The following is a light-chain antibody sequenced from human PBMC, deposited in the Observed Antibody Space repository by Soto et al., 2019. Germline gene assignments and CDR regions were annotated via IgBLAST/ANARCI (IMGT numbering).Light chain of an antibody. CDR1: QSVSSNY. CDR3: HQFRDSAQMWT. CDR2: DTS. V-gene: IGKV3-20*01. J-gene: IGKJ1*01. Sequence: ELVLTQSPGTLSLSPGESATLSCRASQSVSSNYLAWYQQKPGQAPRLLIYDTSTRATGVPDRFSGSGSGTDFALTISRLGPEDFAVLYCHQFRDSAQMWTFGQGTRVEIK.